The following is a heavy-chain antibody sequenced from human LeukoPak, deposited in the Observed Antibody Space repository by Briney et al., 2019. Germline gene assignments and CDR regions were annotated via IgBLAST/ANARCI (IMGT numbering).Heavy chain of an antibody. CDR3: ARDGVGTAFDL. CDR1: GFIFRSYP. D-gene: IGHD1-26*01. CDR2: VSYDGSGE. Sequence: GRSLRLSCAASGFIFRSYPMHWVRQAPGKGLKWVAVVSYDGSGENYADSVNGRFTISRDNSKNTLYLQMNSLRAEDTAVFYCARDGVGTAFDLWGQGTMVTVSS. V-gene: IGHV3-30*01. J-gene: IGHJ3*01.